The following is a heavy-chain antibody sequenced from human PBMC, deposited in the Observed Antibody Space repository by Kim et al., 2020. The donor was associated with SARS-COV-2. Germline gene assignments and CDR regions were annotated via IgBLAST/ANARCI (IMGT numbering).Heavy chain of an antibody. Sequence: VNGRFTICRDNSKNTLYLQMNSLRAEDTAVYYCAREMVRGANYYYYGMDVWGQGTTVTVSS. CDR3: AREMVRGANYYYYGMDV. J-gene: IGHJ6*02. D-gene: IGHD3-10*01. V-gene: IGHV3-30*07.